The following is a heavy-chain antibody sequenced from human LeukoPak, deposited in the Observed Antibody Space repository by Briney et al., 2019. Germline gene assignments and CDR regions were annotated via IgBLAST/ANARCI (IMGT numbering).Heavy chain of an antibody. V-gene: IGHV4-59*12. CDR1: GGSISHYF. J-gene: IGHJ6*02. D-gene: IGHD2-8*01. CDR2: IYYSGST. Sequence: SETLSLTCTVSGGSISHYFWSWIRQPPGKALEWIGYIYYSGSTNYNPSLKSRVTISVDTSKNQFSLKLSSVTAADTAVYYCARGSYCTNGVCHYYYYYYGMDVWGQGTTVTVSS. CDR3: ARGSYCTNGVCHYYYYYYGMDV.